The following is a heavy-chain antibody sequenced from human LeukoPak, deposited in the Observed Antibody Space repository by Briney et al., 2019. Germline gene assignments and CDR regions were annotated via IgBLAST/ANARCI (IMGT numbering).Heavy chain of an antibody. CDR2: IYHSGRP. Sequence: PSETLSLTCAVSGYSLSRGYYWGWIRQPPGKGLGWVGSIYHSGRPYYKPSLKDRVTISVDTSKNQFSLKLSSVTAADTAVYYCARHQITIFGVANNWFDPWGQGTLVTVSS. J-gene: IGHJ5*02. V-gene: IGHV4-38-2*01. CDR3: ARHQITIFGVANNWFDP. D-gene: IGHD3-3*01. CDR1: GYSLSRGYY.